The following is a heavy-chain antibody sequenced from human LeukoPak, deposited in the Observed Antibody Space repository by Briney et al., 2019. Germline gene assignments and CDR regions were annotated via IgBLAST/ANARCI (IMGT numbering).Heavy chain of an antibody. CDR2: IYYSGTT. J-gene: IGHJ4*02. CDR3: ARDALSGVTTRVFDY. CDR1: GGSISSYY. D-gene: IGHD1-14*01. V-gene: IGHV4-59*12. Sequence: SETLSLTCTVSGGSISSYYWSWIRQPPGKGLEWIGYIYYSGTTNYNPSLKSRVTISVDTSKNQFSLKLSSVTAADTAVYYCARDALSGVTTRVFDYWGQGTLVTVSS.